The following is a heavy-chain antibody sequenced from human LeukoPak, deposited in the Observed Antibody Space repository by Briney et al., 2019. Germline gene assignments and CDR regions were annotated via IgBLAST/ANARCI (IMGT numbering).Heavy chain of an antibody. CDR2: IYDSGFT. D-gene: IGHD6-19*01. CDR3: ASGWFYFDY. CDR1: GGSISSSSYY. J-gene: IGHJ4*02. Sequence: PSETLSLTCTVSGGSISSSSYYWGWIRQPPGKGLEWIGSIYDSGFTYYSPSLKSRVTISVDTSKNHFSLNLSSVTAADTAVYYCASGWFYFDYWGQGTLVTVSS. V-gene: IGHV4-39*02.